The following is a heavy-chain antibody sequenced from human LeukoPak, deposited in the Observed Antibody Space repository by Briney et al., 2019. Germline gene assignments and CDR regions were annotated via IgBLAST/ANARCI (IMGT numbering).Heavy chain of an antibody. CDR2: IYYSGST. J-gene: IGHJ4*02. V-gene: IGHV4-59*01. D-gene: IGHD2-15*01. CDR1: GGSISTYY. CDR3: ATARIKLPSSPFDY. Sequence: SETLSLTCTVSGGSISTYYWSLIRQPPGKGLNWIGYIYYSGSTSYNPSLKSRVTMSVDTSENQVSLKLASVTAADTAVYYCATARIKLPSSPFDYWGQGALVTVSS.